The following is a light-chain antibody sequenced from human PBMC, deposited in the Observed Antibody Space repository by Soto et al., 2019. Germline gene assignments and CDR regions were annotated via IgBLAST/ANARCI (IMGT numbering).Light chain of an antibody. V-gene: IGLV2-8*01. CDR2: EVS. CDR3: SSYAGSNNVV. J-gene: IGLJ2*01. Sequence: QSALTQPPSASGSPGQSVTISCTGTSSDVGGYNYVSWYQQHPGKAPKLMIYEVSKRPSGVHDRFSGSKSGSTASLTVSGLQAEDEADYYCSSYAGSNNVVFGGGTKLTVL. CDR1: SSDVGGYNY.